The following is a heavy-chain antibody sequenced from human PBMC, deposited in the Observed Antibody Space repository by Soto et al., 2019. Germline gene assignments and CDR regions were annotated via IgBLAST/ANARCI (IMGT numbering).Heavy chain of an antibody. V-gene: IGHV3-30*18. D-gene: IGHD6-19*01. CDR3: AKDPGYSSGWYYFDY. CDR2: ISYDGSNK. Sequence: QVQLVESGRGVVQPGRSLRLSCAASGFTFSSYGMHWVRQAPGKGLEWVAVISYDGSNKYYADSVKGRFTISRDNSKNTLYLQMNSLRAEDTAVYYCAKDPGYSSGWYYFDYWGQGTLVTVSS. CDR1: GFTFSSYG. J-gene: IGHJ4*02.